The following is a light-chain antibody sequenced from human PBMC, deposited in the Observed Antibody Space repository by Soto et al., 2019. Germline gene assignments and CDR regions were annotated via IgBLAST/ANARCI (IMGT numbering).Light chain of an antibody. Sequence: EIVLMQSPGTLSLSPGERATLSCRASQSVAKNYLAWYQQEPGQAPRLLIYGPSSRATGIPDRFSGSGSGTDFTLTISRLEPEDFAVYYCHQYASSPQTFGQGTKVEIK. J-gene: IGKJ1*01. CDR2: GPS. V-gene: IGKV3-20*01. CDR3: HQYASSPQT. CDR1: QSVAKNY.